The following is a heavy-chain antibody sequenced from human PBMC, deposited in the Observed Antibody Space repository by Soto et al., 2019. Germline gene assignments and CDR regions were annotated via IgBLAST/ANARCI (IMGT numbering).Heavy chain of an antibody. D-gene: IGHD6-13*01. CDR1: GFTFSSYW. CDR2: INSDGSRT. V-gene: IGHV3-74*01. J-gene: IGHJ5*02. Sequence: EVQLVESGGGLVQPGESLRLSCAASGFTFSSYWMHWVRQAPGKGLVWVSRINSDGSRTNYADSVKGRFTVSRDNAKNTQYLQMNSLRAEDTAVYYCARVLTCSWNWFDPWGQGTLVTVSS. CDR3: ARVLTCSWNWFDP.